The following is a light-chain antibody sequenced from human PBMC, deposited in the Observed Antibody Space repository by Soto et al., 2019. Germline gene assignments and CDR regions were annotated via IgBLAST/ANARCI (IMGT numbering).Light chain of an antibody. CDR2: EDH. J-gene: IGLJ1*01. CDR1: SSDVGTYNL. Sequence: QSALAQPASVSGSPGQSITISCTGTSSDVGTYNLVSWYQHRPGNAPKLIIYEDHKRPSDISDRFSGSKSDNTASLTISGIQGEDEADYFCCSYAGRSTFPYLFGTGTMVTVL. V-gene: IGLV2-23*02. CDR3: CSYAGRSTFPYL.